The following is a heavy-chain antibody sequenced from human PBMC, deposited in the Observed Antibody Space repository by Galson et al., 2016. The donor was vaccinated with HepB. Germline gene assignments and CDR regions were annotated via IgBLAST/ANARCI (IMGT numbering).Heavy chain of an antibody. CDR1: GYSISSGYY. CDR3: ARGVMVRGVIISFDY. V-gene: IGHV4-38-2*01. J-gene: IGHJ4*02. CDR2: IYHSGNT. Sequence: SETLSLTCAVSGYSISSGYYWGWIRQPPGKELEWIGSIYHSGNTHYNPSLKSRVSISVDTSKNQFSLKLSSVSTADTAVYYCARGVMVRGVIISFDYWGQGTLVTVSS. D-gene: IGHD3-10*01.